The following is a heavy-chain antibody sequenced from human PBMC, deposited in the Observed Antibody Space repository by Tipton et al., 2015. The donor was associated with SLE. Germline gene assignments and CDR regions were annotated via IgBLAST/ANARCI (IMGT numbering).Heavy chain of an antibody. CDR1: GFTFSSYG. V-gene: IGHV3-30*02. J-gene: IGHJ3*02. CDR2: IRYDGSNK. D-gene: IGHD3-3*01. Sequence: GSLRLSCAASGFTFSSYGMHWVRQAPGKGLEWVAFIRYDGSNKYYADSVKGRFTISRDNSKNTLYLQMNSLRAEDTAVYYCAKGVLEWTHAFDIWGQGTMVTVSS. CDR3: AKGVLEWTHAFDI.